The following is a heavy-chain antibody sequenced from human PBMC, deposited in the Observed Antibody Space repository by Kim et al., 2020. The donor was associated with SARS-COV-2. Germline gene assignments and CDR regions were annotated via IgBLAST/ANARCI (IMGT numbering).Heavy chain of an antibody. D-gene: IGHD2-15*01. Sequence: DGSYKYEVDSVNGRFTISRDNAKNSQYLQMNSLRAEDTAVYYCARGSAFSYWGQGTLVTVSS. CDR3: ARGSAFSY. CDR2: DGSYK. J-gene: IGHJ4*02. V-gene: IGHV3-7*01.